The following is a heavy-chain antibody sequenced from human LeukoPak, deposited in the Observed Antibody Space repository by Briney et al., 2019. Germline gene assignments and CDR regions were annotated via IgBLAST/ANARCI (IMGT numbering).Heavy chain of an antibody. CDR1: GFTFSSYS. J-gene: IGHJ6*02. CDR3: ARDRYCSSTSCPNYYGMDV. CDR2: ISSSSSYI. D-gene: IGHD2-2*01. V-gene: IGHV3-21*01. Sequence: GESLRLSCAASGFTFSSYSMNWVRQAPGKGLEWVSSISSSSSYIYYADSVKGRFTISRDNAKNSLYLQMNSLRAEDTAVYYCARDRYCSSTSCPNYYGMDVWGQGTTVTVSS.